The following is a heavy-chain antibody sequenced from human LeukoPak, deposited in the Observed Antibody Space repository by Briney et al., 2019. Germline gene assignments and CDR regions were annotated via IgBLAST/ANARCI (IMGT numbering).Heavy chain of an antibody. CDR2: INPNSGGT. CDR3: ATTYYYDSSGYYLFDY. Sequence: ASVKASCKASGYTFTGYYMHWVRQAPGQGLEWMGWINPNSGGTNYAQKFQGRVTMTRDTSISTAYMELSRLRSDDTAVYYCATTYYYDSSGYYLFDYWGQGTLVTVSS. D-gene: IGHD3-22*01. J-gene: IGHJ4*02. CDR1: GYTFTGYY. V-gene: IGHV1-2*02.